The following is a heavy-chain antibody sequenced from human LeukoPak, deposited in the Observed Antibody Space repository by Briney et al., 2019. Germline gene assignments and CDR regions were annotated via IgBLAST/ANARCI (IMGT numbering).Heavy chain of an antibody. Sequence: ASVKVSCNASGYTFTGYYMHWVRQAPGQGLEWMGWINPNSGGTNYAQKFQGRVTMTRDTSISTAYMELSRLRSDDTAVYYCARDPGYCSSTSCERYFDYWGQGTLVTVSS. CDR1: GYTFTGYY. J-gene: IGHJ4*02. CDR3: ARDPGYCSSTSCERYFDY. V-gene: IGHV1-2*02. D-gene: IGHD2-2*01. CDR2: INPNSGGT.